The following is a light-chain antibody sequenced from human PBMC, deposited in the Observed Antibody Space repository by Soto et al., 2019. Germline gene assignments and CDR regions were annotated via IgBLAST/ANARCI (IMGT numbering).Light chain of an antibody. CDR2: GAS. Sequence: DSVLAQYPDTLSLSPGERGTLSCRASQSVSSYLAWYQQKPGQAPRLLIYGASSRATGIPDRFSGSGSGTDFTLTICSLEPEDFAVYYCQQYGISPGTFGQGTKVDIK. V-gene: IGKV3-20*01. CDR3: QQYGISPGT. CDR1: QSVSSY. J-gene: IGKJ1*01.